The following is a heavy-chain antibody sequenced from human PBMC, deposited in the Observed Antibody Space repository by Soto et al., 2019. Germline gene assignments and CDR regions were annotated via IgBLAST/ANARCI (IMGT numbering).Heavy chain of an antibody. V-gene: IGHV4-59*01. CDR1: GGSISSYY. CDR2: IYYSGST. CDR3: ASTAHSSGWYSGGFDY. D-gene: IGHD6-19*01. Sequence: QVQLQESGPGLVKPSETLSLTCTVSGGSISSYYWSWIRQPPGKGLEWIGYIYYSGSTNYNPSLKSRVTISGDTSKNQFSLKLSSVTAADTAVYYCASTAHSSGWYSGGFDYWGQGTLVTVSS. J-gene: IGHJ4*02.